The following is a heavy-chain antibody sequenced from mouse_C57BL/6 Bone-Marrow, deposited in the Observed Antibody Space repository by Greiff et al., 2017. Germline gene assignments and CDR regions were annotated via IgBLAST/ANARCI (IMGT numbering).Heavy chain of an antibody. CDR2: TFYSGIT. J-gene: IGHJ4*01. CDR3: ARADGNYDYYAMDY. V-gene: IGHV3-3*01. Sequence: EVQRVESGPSLVRPSQTLSLTCTVTGFSINSDCYWIWIRQFPGNKLEYLGYTFYSGITYYNPSLESRTYITRDTSKNQFSLKLSSVTTEDTATYYCARADGNYDYYAMDYWGQGTSVTVSS. D-gene: IGHD2-1*01. CDR1: GFSINSDCY.